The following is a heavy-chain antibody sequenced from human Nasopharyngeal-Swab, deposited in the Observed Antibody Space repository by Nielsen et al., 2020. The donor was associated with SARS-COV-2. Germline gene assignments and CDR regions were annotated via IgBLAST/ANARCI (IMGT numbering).Heavy chain of an antibody. Sequence: SVNVSCQASGYTFTSYVISWVRQAPGQGLEWMGWISAYNGNTNYAQKLQGRVTMTTDTSTSTAYMELRSLRSADTAVYYCARDDSSNYDFWSGYYTSFDYWGQGTLVTVSS. V-gene: IGHV1-18*01. CDR3: ARDDSSNYDFWSGYYTSFDY. CDR2: ISAYNGNT. CDR1: GYTFTSYV. J-gene: IGHJ4*02. D-gene: IGHD3-3*01.